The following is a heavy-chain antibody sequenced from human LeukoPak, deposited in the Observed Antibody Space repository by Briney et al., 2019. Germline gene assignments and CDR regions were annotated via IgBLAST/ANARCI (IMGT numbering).Heavy chain of an antibody. CDR3: ARRYIGTGRPHGGWFDP. CDR1: GYSFTSYW. CDR2: IYPGDSDT. D-gene: IGHD1-26*01. V-gene: IGHV5-51*01. J-gene: IGHJ5*02. Sequence: GESLKISCKGSGYSFTSYWIGWVRQMPGKGLEWMGIIYPGDSDTRYSPSFQGQVTISADKSISTAYLQWSSLKASDTAIYYCARRYIGTGRPHGGWFDPWGQGTLVTVSS.